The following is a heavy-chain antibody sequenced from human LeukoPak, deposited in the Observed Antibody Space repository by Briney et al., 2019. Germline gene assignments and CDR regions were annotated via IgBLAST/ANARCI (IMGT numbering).Heavy chain of an antibody. Sequence: PGGSLRLSCAASGFTFSSYGMSWVRQAPGKGLEWVSYISSSGSTIYYADSVKGRFTISRDNAKNSLYLQMNSLRAEDTAVYYCARDARVQKWFGELLKTTTYYFDYWGQGTLVTVSS. CDR2: ISSSGSTI. D-gene: IGHD3-10*01. CDR3: ARDARVQKWFGELLKTTTYYFDY. J-gene: IGHJ4*02. V-gene: IGHV3-48*04. CDR1: GFTFSSYG.